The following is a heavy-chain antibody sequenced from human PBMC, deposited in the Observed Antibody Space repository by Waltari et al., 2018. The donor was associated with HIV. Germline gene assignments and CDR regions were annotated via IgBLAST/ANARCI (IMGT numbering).Heavy chain of an antibody. J-gene: IGHJ5*02. V-gene: IGHV4-39*02. D-gene: IGHD2-8*01. CDR3: ARGYCSSRACYTGSWFDP. CDR2: VYYSGST. CDR1: GGYISGNSSY. Sequence: QLQMQESGPGLVKPSETVSRICTVSGGYISGNSSYWGWIRQPPGKGLEWIGSVYYSGSTYYNPSLKSRVTISVDTPKNHFSLKLTSMTATDSAVYYCARGYCSSRACYTGSWFDPWGQGTLVTVSS.